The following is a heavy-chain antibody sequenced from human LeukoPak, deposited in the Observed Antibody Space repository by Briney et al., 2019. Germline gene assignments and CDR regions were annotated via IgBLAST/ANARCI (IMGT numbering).Heavy chain of an antibody. J-gene: IGHJ4*02. CDR3: ALAGYYENSGFDF. CDR2: INRSNDYK. CDR1: GFTFSSYT. V-gene: IGHV3-21*01. Sequence: GGSLRLSCAASGFTFSSYTMNWVRQAPGKGLEWVSSINRSNDYKYYADSVKGRFTISRDNTKSSLFLQMSGLRAEDTAVYYCALAGYYENSGFDFWGQGSLVTVSP. D-gene: IGHD3-22*01.